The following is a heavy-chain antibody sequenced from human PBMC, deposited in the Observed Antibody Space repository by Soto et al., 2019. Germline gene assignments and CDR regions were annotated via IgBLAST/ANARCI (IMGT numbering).Heavy chain of an antibody. J-gene: IGHJ4*02. CDR3: AKDPYSSSLFSADY. D-gene: IGHD6-6*01. CDR1: GFTFSSYG. CDR2: ISYDGSNK. Sequence: GGSLRLSCAASGFTFSSYGMHCVRQAPGKGLEWVAVISYDGSNKYYADSVKGRFTISRDNSKNTLYLQMNSLRAEDTAVYYCAKDPYSSSLFSADYWGQGTLVTVSS. V-gene: IGHV3-30*18.